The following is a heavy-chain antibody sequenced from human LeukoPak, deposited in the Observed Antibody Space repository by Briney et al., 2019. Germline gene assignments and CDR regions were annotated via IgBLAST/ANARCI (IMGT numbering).Heavy chain of an antibody. D-gene: IGHD4-23*01. CDR1: GGSISSSSYY. CDR2: IYYSGST. Sequence: SETPSLTCTASGGSISSSSYYWGWIRQPPGKGLEWIGTIYYSGSTYCNPSLKSRVSISVDTSKNQFSLRLTSVTATDTAVYYCARQGDGGRAFDYWGQGILVTVSS. V-gene: IGHV4-39*01. J-gene: IGHJ4*02. CDR3: ARQGDGGRAFDY.